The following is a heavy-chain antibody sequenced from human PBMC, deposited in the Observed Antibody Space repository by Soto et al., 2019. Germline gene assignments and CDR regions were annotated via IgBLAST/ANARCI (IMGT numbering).Heavy chain of an antibody. Sequence: GGSLRLSCIASGFTLSTYSMTWVRQAPGKGLEWLSYISKSSTTINYADSVKGRFTISRDNAKNSVYLEMSSLRDEDSAVYYCARDPPNFYYYGMDVWGHGTTVTVSS. CDR3: ARDPPNFYYYGMDV. CDR1: GFTLSTYS. CDR2: ISKSSTTI. V-gene: IGHV3-48*02. J-gene: IGHJ6*02.